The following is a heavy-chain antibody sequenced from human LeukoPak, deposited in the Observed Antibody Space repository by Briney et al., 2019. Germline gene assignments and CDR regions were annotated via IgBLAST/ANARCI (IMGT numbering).Heavy chain of an antibody. CDR3: ARDIGYFDWLPMSGDAFDI. CDR2: ISAYNGNT. Sequence: ASVKVSCKASGYTLTGYYIHWVRQAPGQGLEWMGWISAYNGNTNYAQKLQGRVTMTTDTSTSTAYMGLRSLRSDDTAVYYCARDIGYFDWLPMSGDAFDIWGQGTMVTVSS. V-gene: IGHV1-18*04. CDR1: GYTLTGYY. D-gene: IGHD3-9*01. J-gene: IGHJ3*02.